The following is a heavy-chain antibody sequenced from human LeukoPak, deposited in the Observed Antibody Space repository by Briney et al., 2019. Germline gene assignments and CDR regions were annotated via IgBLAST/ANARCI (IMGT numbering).Heavy chain of an antibody. CDR3: AQGDILTGYYSGTYYYYYMDV. CDR1: GGTFSSYA. Sequence: SVKVSCKASGGTFSSYAISWVRQAPGQGLEWMGGITPIFGTANYAQKFQGRVTITTDESTSTAYMELSSLRSEDTAVYYCAQGDILTGYYSGTYYYYYMDVWGKGTTVTVSS. J-gene: IGHJ6*03. CDR2: ITPIFGTA. V-gene: IGHV1-69*05. D-gene: IGHD3-9*01.